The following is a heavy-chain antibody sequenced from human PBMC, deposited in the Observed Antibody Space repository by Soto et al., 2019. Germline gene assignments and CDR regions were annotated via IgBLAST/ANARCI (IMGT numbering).Heavy chain of an antibody. CDR3: ARDKITALFDY. CDR1: GGSFSGYY. J-gene: IGHJ4*02. Sequence: QVQLQQWGAGLLKPSETLSLTCAVYGGSFSGYYWTWIRQPPGTGLEWIGEINHSGSTNYNPSLNSRVTISVDTSKNQYPLKLTSVAAADTAWYYCARDKITALFDYWGQGTLVTVSS. V-gene: IGHV4-34*01. CDR2: INHSGST. D-gene: IGHD3-10*01.